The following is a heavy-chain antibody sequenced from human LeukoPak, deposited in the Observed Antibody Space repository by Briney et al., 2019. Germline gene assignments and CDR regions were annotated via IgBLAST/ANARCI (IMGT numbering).Heavy chain of an antibody. D-gene: IGHD5-12*01. J-gene: IGHJ4*02. Sequence: SETLSLTCTVSGDSISSDYWSWIRQPPGKGLEWIGYMYYSGSTNYNPSLKNRVTISVDTSKNQFSLKLSSVTAADTAVYYCARLLYGGYSNDYWGQGTLVTVSS. V-gene: IGHV4-59*08. CDR2: MYYSGST. CDR3: ARLLYGGYSNDY. CDR1: GDSISSDY.